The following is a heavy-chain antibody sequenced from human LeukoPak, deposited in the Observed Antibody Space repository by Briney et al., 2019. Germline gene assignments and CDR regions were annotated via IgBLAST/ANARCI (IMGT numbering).Heavy chain of an antibody. CDR1: GFTFSDSY. CDR3: ARSPQSGSGWYDYFDY. D-gene: IGHD6-19*01. V-gene: IGHV3-11*01. Sequence: GGSLRLSCGASGFTFSDSYMSWIRQAPGKGLEWVSYISSSGGTMYYADPVKGRFTISRDNAKNSLYLQMNSLRAEDTAVYYCARSPQSGSGWYDYFDYWGQGTLVTVSS. CDR2: ISSSGGTM. J-gene: IGHJ4*02.